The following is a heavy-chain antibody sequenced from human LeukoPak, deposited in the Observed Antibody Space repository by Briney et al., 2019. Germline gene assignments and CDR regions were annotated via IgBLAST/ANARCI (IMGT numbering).Heavy chain of an antibody. CDR2: IYYSGST. J-gene: IGHJ5*02. CDR3: ARGFEQQLVFFDP. CDR1: GGSISNKY. D-gene: IGHD6-13*01. V-gene: IGHV4-59*01. Sequence: SETLSLTCTVSGGSISNKYWSWIRQPPGKGLEWIGYIYYSGSTNYNPSLKSRVTISVDTSKNQFSLKLSSVIAADTAVYYCARGFEQQLVFFDPWGQGTLVTVSS.